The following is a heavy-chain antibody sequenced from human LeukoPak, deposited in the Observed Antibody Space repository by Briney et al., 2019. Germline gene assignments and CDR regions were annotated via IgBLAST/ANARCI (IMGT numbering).Heavy chain of an antibody. D-gene: IGHD3-9*01. CDR1: GFTFSSYS. CDR3: ARDWYDNSDAFDI. V-gene: IGHV3-21*01. J-gene: IGHJ3*02. CDR2: ISSSSSYI. Sequence: GGSLRLSCAASGFTFSSYSMKWVRQAPGKGLEWVSFISSSSSYIYYRDSVKGRFTISRDNARNSLYLQMNSLRAEDTAVYYCARDWYDNSDAFDIWGQGTMVTVSS.